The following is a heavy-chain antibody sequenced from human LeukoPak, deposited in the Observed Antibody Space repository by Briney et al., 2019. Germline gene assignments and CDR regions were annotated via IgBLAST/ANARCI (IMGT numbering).Heavy chain of an antibody. V-gene: IGHV4-38-2*02. J-gene: IGHJ5*02. CDR1: GYSISSGYL. Sequence: SETLSLTCTVSGYSISSGYLWGWIRQPPGKGLEWIGSIDGSGSSYYNPSLKSRVTISVDTSKNQFSLKLSSVTAADTAVYYCAGRRITIFGEVIRSRRHWFDPWGQGTLVTVSS. CDR3: AGRRITIFGEVIRSRRHWFDP. D-gene: IGHD3-3*01. CDR2: IDGSGSS.